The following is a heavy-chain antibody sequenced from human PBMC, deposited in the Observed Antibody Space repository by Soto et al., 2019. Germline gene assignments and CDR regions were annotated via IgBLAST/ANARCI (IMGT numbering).Heavy chain of an antibody. V-gene: IGHV4-34*01. Sequence: QVQLQQWGAGLLKPSETLSLTCAVYGGSFSGYFWNWIRQPPGKGLEWIGEINDRGSTTYNPSLKSRVTISGDTSKNQLSLKLSSVTAADTAVYYCARRGSWSNGWGSNYIWFDPWGQGTLVTVSS. CDR1: GGSFSGYF. J-gene: IGHJ5*02. CDR3: ARRGSWSNGWGSNYIWFDP. D-gene: IGHD1-26*01. CDR2: INDRGST.